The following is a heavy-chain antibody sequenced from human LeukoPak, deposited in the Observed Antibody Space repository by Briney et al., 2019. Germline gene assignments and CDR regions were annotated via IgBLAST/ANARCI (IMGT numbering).Heavy chain of an antibody. CDR3: ATLWRLGASTGEAFDI. CDR1: GGSISISSYY. Sequence: PSETLSLTCIVSGGSISISSYYWGWIRQPPGKGLEWIGSISYSGSTYYNPSLKSRVTISEDTSKNQFSLKLNSVTAADTAVYYCATLWRLGASTGEAFDIWGQGTMVTVSS. CDR2: ISYSGST. V-gene: IGHV4-39*07. D-gene: IGHD1-26*01. J-gene: IGHJ3*02.